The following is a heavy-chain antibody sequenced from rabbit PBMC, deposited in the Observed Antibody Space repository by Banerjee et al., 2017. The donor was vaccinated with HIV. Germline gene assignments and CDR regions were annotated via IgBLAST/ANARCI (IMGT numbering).Heavy chain of an antibody. Sequence: QSLEESGGDLVKPGASLTLTCTASGFDLSSYYYMCWARQAPGKGLEWIACIYAGSSGSTYYASWAKGRFTISKTSSTTVTLQMTSLTAADTATYFCARGGFAAGGYVDGLDLWGQGTLVTVS. J-gene: IGHJ4*01. CDR3: ARGGFAAGGYVDGLDL. CDR2: IYAGSSGST. CDR1: GFDLSSYYY. D-gene: IGHD8-1*01. V-gene: IGHV1S40*01.